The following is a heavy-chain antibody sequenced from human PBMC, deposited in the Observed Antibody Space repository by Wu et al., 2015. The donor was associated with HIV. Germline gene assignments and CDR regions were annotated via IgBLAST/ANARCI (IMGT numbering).Heavy chain of an antibody. CDR3: VRDAGPVDFDY. J-gene: IGHJ4*02. CDR2: IIPIFGTA. Sequence: QVQLVQSGAEVKKPGSSVKVSCKAFGGTFSSYAISWVRQAPGQGLEWMGGIIPIFGTANYAQKFQGRVTMTTDTSANTAYMELKSLTSDDTAIYFCVRDAGPVDFDYWGQGNTGHRLL. CDR1: GGTFSSYA. V-gene: IGHV1-69*05. D-gene: IGHD2-2*01.